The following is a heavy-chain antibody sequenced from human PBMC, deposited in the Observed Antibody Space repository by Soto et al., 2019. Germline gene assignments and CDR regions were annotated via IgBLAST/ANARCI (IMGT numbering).Heavy chain of an antibody. V-gene: IGHV3-9*01. CDR2: INWNSDSI. J-gene: IGHJ5*02. CDR1: GFNFDDYA. Sequence: EVQLVESGGGLVQPGRSLRLSCAASGFNFDDYAMHWVRQAPGKGLEWVSGINWNSDSIGYADSVKGRFTISRDNAKNALYVQMNSLRAEDTALYYCAKGGPGSSWSRGWFDPWGQGALVTVSS. D-gene: IGHD6-13*01. CDR3: AKGGPGSSWSRGWFDP.